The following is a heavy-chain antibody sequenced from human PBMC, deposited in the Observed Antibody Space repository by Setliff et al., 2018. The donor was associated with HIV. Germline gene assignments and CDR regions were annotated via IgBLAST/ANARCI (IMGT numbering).Heavy chain of an antibody. CDR2: NYYSGST. J-gene: IGHJ4*02. D-gene: IGHD3-16*02. CDR1: GGSISSHF. Sequence: PSETLSLTCTVSGGSISSHFWSWIRQPPGKGLEWIGSNYYSGSTNYNPSLKSRVTISVVTSKNQFSLRLNSVTAADTAVYYCARHLAEADRYRFSRVHGALKYWGQGAMVTVSS. CDR3: ARHLAEADRYRFSRVHGALKY. V-gene: IGHV4-59*08.